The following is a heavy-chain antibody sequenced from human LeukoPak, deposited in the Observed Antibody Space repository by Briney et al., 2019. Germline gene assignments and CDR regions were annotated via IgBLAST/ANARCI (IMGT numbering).Heavy chain of an antibody. J-gene: IGHJ3*02. CDR3: ARDPNGDYIGAFDM. V-gene: IGHV3-23*01. CDR1: GFIFSNYV. Sequence: GGSLRLSCAASGFIFSNYVLMWLRQSPGKGLEWVSAIRGSGGGTFYADSVKGRFTISRDNSKNTLYLQMNGLRAEDTAVYYCARDPNGDYIGAFDMWGRGTLVTVSS. D-gene: IGHD4-17*01. CDR2: IRGSGGGT.